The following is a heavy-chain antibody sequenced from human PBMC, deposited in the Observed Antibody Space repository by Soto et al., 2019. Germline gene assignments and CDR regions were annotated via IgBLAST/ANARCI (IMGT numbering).Heavy chain of an antibody. D-gene: IGHD2-8*01. CDR1: GFTFSTYS. CDR2: ISDNSSVI. J-gene: IGHJ4*02. V-gene: IGHV3-48*02. Sequence: GGSLRLSCAASGFTFSTYSINWVRQAPGKGLEWISYISDNSSVIYYADAVKGRFTISRDNAKNSLYLQMNSLRDEDTAVYYCARDRDAYCSKGICSGPYFDYWGQGTLVTVS. CDR3: ARDRDAYCSKGICSGPYFDY.